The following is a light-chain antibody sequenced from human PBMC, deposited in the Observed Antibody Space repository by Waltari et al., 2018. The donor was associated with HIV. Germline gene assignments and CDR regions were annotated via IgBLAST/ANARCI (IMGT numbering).Light chain of an antibody. Sequence: QSVLTQPPSASGTPGQRATISCFGSNSNIGSNYVYWYQQLPGMAPKLLIYKNNQRPSGVPDRFSGSKSGTSASLAISGLRSEDEAEYYCAAWDDRLNLVFGGGTKLTVL. CDR1: NSNIGSNY. J-gene: IGLJ2*01. V-gene: IGLV1-47*01. CDR2: KNN. CDR3: AAWDDRLNLV.